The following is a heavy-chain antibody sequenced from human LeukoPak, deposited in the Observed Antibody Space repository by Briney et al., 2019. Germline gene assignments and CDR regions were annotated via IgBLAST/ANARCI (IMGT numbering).Heavy chain of an antibody. CDR2: IYYSGST. V-gene: IGHV4-39*01. CDR3: AGTFYGSDNAFDI. Sequence: PSETLSLTCTVSGGSISSSSYYWVWIRQPPGKGLEWIGSIYYSGSTYYNPSLKSRVTVSVDTSKNQFSLKLSSVTAADTAVYYCAGTFYGSDNAFDIWGQGTMVTVSS. CDR1: GGSISSSSYY. J-gene: IGHJ3*02. D-gene: IGHD1-26*01.